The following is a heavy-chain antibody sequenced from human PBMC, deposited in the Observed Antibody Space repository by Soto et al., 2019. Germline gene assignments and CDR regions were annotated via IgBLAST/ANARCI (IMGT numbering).Heavy chain of an antibody. Sequence: SLTCAVSGYSSSRGFYWGWLRQPAGKGPQWIGNIFHRGTTYYNPSLMSRAAISVDTAKNEFSLRLSAVTAADTAVYYCARVDSPYYYNSSGYFTYWGQGALFTVSS. J-gene: IGHJ4*02. CDR1: GYSSSRGFY. V-gene: IGHV4-38-2*01. CDR3: ARVDSPYYYNSSGYFTY. CDR2: IFHRGTT. D-gene: IGHD3-22*01.